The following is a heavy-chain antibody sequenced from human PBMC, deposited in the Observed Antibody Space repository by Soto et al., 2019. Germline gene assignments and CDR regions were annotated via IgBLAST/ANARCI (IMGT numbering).Heavy chain of an antibody. J-gene: IGHJ4*02. V-gene: IGHV3-23*01. CDR3: AKDRSFFDY. CDR1: GFSFSSYA. Sequence: GGSLRLSWAASGFSFSSYAMSWVRQAPGKGLEWVSAITNTGGTTYYAGSVRGRFTISRDNSKNTLYLQMNSLRAGDTAIYYCAKDRSFFDYWGQGSLVTVSS. CDR2: ITNTGGTT.